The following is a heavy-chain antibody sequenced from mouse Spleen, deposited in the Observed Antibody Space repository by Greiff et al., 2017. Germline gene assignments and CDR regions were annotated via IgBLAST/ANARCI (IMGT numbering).Heavy chain of an antibody. V-gene: IGHV2-6*03. J-gene: IGHJ2*01. CDR1: GFSLTSYG. Sequence: VKLMESGPGLVAPSQSLSITCTVSGFSLTSYGVHWVRQPPGKGLEWLVVIWSDGSTTYNSALKSRLSISKDNSKSQVFLKMNSLQTDDTAMYYCARRHNGNYVFDYWGQGTTLTVSS. CDR3: ARRHNGNYVFDY. D-gene: IGHD2-1*01. CDR2: IWSDGST.